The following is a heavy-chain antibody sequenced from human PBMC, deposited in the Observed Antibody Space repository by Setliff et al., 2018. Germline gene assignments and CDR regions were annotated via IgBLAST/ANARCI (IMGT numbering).Heavy chain of an antibody. Sequence: SVKVSCKASGGTFSSYAISWVRQAPGQGLEWMGGIIPIFGTANYAQKFQGRVTITADKSTSTVYMDMSSLRSEDTAVYYCARKGISALSGAFDMWGQGTMVTVSS. CDR1: GGTFSSYA. V-gene: IGHV1-69*06. J-gene: IGHJ3*02. CDR2: IIPIFGTA. CDR3: ARKGISALSGAFDM. D-gene: IGHD1-26*01.